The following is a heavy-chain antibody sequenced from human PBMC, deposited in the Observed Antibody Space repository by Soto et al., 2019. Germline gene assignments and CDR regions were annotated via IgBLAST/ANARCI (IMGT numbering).Heavy chain of an antibody. CDR2: IKQDASEI. D-gene: IGHD6-19*01. Sequence: PGGSLRLSCAASGFTFTSYWMTWVRQAPGKGLEWVANIKQDASEIYYVETVKGRFTISRDNAKSSVSLQMNSLSAEDTAVYYCVRDVSTGWYHGLDVWGQGTTVTVSS. CDR1: GFTFTSYW. CDR3: VRDVSTGWYHGLDV. V-gene: IGHV3-7*05. J-gene: IGHJ6*02.